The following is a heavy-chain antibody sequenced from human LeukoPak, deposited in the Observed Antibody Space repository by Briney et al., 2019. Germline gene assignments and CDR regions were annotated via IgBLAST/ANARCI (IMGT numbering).Heavy chain of an antibody. CDR1: GFTFSNYW. Sequence: GGSLRLSCAASGFTFSNYWMNWVRQASGKGLEWVSSISSSSSYIYYADSVKGRFTISRDNAKNSLYLQMNSLRAEDTAVYYCARDLFSMIVVVPGARGMDVWGQGTTVTVSS. CDR2: ISSSSSYI. J-gene: IGHJ6*02. CDR3: ARDLFSMIVVVPGARGMDV. V-gene: IGHV3-21*01. D-gene: IGHD3-22*01.